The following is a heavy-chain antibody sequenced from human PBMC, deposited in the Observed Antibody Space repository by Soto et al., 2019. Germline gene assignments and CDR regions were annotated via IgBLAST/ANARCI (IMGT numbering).Heavy chain of an antibody. J-gene: IGHJ4*02. CDR2: IYPGDSDT. CDR1: GHSFTTYW. D-gene: IGHD1-1*01. Sequence: GESLKISCKGSGHSFTTYWIGWVRQMPGKGLEWMGIIYPGDSDTRYSPSFQGQVTISVDNSISSAYLQWSSLKASDTAIYYCARKTGAQGPMDYWGQGTLVTVSS. CDR3: ARKTGAQGPMDY. V-gene: IGHV5-51*01.